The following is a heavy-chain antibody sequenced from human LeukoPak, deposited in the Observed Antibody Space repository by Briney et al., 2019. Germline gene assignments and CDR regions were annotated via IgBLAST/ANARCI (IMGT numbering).Heavy chain of an antibody. Sequence: PGGSLRLSCAASGFTFSSYAMSWVRQAPGKGLEWASAISGSGGSTYYADSVKGRFTISRDNSKNTLYLQMNSPRAEDTAVYYCAKDENIVATTDFDYWGQGTLVTVSS. J-gene: IGHJ4*02. D-gene: IGHD5-12*01. CDR3: AKDENIVATTDFDY. V-gene: IGHV3-23*01. CDR2: ISGSGGST. CDR1: GFTFSSYA.